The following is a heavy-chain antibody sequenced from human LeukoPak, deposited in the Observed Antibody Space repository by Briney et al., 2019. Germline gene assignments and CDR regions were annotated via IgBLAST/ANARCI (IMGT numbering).Heavy chain of an antibody. CDR1: GFSLDGFV. CDR3: AKDTPTTGYHLDS. J-gene: IGHJ4*02. D-gene: IGHD1-1*01. V-gene: IGHV3-23*01. CDR2: ISGSGGNT. Sequence: GGSLRLSCAASGFSLDGFVMGWVRQGPGKGLEWVSSISGSGGNTYYADSVKGRFTISRDNSENTLYLQINSLRVEDTAVYYCAKDTPTTGYHLDSWGQGTLVTVSS.